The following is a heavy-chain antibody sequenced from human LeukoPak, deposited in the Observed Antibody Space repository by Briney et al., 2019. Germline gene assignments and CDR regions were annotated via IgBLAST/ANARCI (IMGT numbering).Heavy chain of an antibody. CDR1: VGTFISYA. D-gene: IGHD3-16*02. CDR3: HGVMITFGGVIVDY. CDR2: IIPILGIA. Sequence: SVNVSCKASVGTFISYAISWVRQAPGQGLEWMGRIIPILGIANYAQKFQGRVTITADKSTSTAYMELSSLRSEDTAVYYCHGVMITFGGVIVDYWGQGTLVTVSS. V-gene: IGHV1-69*04. J-gene: IGHJ4*02.